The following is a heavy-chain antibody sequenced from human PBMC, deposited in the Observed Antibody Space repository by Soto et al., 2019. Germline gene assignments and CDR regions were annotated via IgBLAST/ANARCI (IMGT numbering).Heavy chain of an antibody. CDR2: ISWNSGSI. CDR1: GFTFDDYA. CDR3: AKDTGIAVAGTDFDY. Sequence: GGSLRLSCAASGFTFDDYAMHWVRQAPGKGLEWVSGISWNSGSIGYADSVKGRFTISRDNAKNSLYLQMNSLRAEDTALYYCAKDTGIAVAGTDFDYWGQGTLVTVSS. V-gene: IGHV3-9*01. J-gene: IGHJ4*02. D-gene: IGHD6-19*01.